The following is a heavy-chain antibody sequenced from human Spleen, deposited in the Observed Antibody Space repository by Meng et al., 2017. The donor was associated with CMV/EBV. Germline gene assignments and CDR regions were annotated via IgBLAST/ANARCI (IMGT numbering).Heavy chain of an antibody. J-gene: IGHJ6*02. CDR2: INPQTGGT. CDR1: GYTFTQYY. Sequence: ASVKVSCKASGYTFTQYYIHWVRQAPGQGLESMGWINPQTGGTNYAQKFQGRATMTRDTSISTVHMELTRLRSDDTAVYYCARDQGYYYYGLDVWGQGTTVTVSS. V-gene: IGHV1-2*02. CDR3: ARDQGYYYYGLDV.